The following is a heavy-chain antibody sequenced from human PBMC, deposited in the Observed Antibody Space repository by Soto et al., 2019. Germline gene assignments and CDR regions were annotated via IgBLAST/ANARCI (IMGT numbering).Heavy chain of an antibody. CDR2: IYYSGST. CDR3: ARERNKDYYFDY. J-gene: IGHJ4*02. Sequence: SETLSLTCTFSGGSISSYYWSWIRQPPGKGLEWIGYIYYSGSTNYNPSLKSRVTISVDTSKNQFSLKLSSVTAADTAVYYCARERNKDYYFDYWGQGTLVTVSS. V-gene: IGHV4-59*01. CDR1: GGSISSYY.